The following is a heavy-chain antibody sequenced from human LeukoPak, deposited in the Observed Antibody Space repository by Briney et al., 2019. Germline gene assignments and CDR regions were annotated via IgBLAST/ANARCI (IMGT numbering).Heavy chain of an antibody. D-gene: IGHD6-19*01. CDR3: ARGNSSGWSSLYCFDY. CDR2: INHSGST. CDR1: GGSFSGYY. J-gene: IGHJ4*02. Sequence: RSETLSVTCVVYGGSFSGYYWSWIRQPPGKGLEWIGEINHSGSTNYNPSLKSRVTISVDTSKNQFSLKLSSVTAADTAVYYCARGNSSGWSSLYCFDYWGQGTLVTVSS. V-gene: IGHV4-34*01.